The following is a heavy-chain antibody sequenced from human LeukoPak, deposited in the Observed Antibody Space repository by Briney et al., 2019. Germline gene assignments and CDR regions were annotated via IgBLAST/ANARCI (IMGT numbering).Heavy chain of an antibody. CDR2: IKQDGSEK. D-gene: IGHD5-18*01. CDR3: ARGASGIQLWFFDP. Sequence: PGGSLRLSCAASGFTFSSYWLSWVRQVPGKGLEWVANIKQDGSEKYYVDSVKGRFTISRDNAKSSLYLQMNSLRAEDTAVYYCARGASGIQLWFFDPWGQGTLVTVSS. J-gene: IGHJ5*02. CDR1: GFTFSSYW. V-gene: IGHV3-7*01.